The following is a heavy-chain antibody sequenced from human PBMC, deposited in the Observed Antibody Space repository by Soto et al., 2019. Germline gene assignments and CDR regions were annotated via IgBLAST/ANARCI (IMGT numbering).Heavy chain of an antibody. CDR3: ARVGGYCSSTSCGTYYYYYGMDV. J-gene: IGHJ6*02. V-gene: IGHV1-69*01. CDR1: GGTFSSYA. CDR2: IIPIFGTA. D-gene: IGHD2-2*01. Sequence: QVQLVQSGAEVKKPGSSVKVSCKASGGTFSSYAISWVRQAPGQGLEWMGGIIPIFGTANYAQKFQGRVTITAHESTSTAYMELSSLRPEDTAVYYCARVGGYCSSTSCGTYYYYYGMDVWGQGTTVTVSS.